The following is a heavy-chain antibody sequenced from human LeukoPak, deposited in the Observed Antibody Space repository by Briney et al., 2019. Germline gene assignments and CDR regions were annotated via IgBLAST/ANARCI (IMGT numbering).Heavy chain of an antibody. CDR2: ISYDGSNK. V-gene: IGHV3-30*01. Sequence: QPGGSLRLSCAASGFTFSSYAMHWVRQAPGKGLEWVAVISYDGSNKYYADSVKGRFTISRDNSKNTLYLQMNSLRAEDTAVYYCARAGYYDSSGYYSNWGQGTLVTVSS. D-gene: IGHD3-22*01. CDR1: GFTFSSYA. CDR3: ARAGYYDSSGYYSN. J-gene: IGHJ4*02.